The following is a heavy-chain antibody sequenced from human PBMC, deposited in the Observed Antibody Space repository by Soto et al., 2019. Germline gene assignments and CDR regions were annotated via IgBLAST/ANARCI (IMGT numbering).Heavy chain of an antibody. V-gene: IGHV4-34*01. CDR1: GGSFSGYY. CDR3: ARYDYDNNIYSMDY. J-gene: IGHJ4*02. D-gene: IGHD3-22*01. CDR2: INHSGST. Sequence: SETLSLTCAVYGGSFSGYYWSWIRQPPGKGLEWIGEINHSGSTSHNPSLESRVTISIDKSKNQFSLKLSSVTAADTAVYYWARYDYDNNIYSMDYWGQGALVTVSS.